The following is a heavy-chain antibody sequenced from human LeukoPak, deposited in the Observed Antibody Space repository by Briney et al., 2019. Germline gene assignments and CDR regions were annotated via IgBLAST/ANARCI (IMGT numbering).Heavy chain of an antibody. Sequence: ASVKVSCKASGYTFTSYGISWVRQAPGQGLEWMGGFDPEDGETIYAQKFQGRVTMTEDTSTDTAYMELSSLRSEDTAVYYCATLSMIVVVTDDAFDIWGQGTMVTVSS. J-gene: IGHJ3*02. D-gene: IGHD3-22*01. CDR1: GYTFTSYG. CDR3: ATLSMIVVVTDDAFDI. CDR2: FDPEDGET. V-gene: IGHV1-24*01.